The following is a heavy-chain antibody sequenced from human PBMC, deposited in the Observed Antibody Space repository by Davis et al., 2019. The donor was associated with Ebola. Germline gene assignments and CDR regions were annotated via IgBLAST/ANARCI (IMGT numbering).Heavy chain of an antibody. CDR2: IWYDGSNK. J-gene: IGHJ4*02. CDR3: ARGALMAAAGTGKDFDY. D-gene: IGHD6-13*01. Sequence: PGGSLRLSCAASGFTFSSYGMHWVRQAPGKGLEWVAVIWYDGSNKYYADSVKGRFTISRDNSKNTLYLQMNSLRAEDTAVYYCARGALMAAAGTGKDFDYWGQGTLVTVSS. CDR1: GFTFSSYG. V-gene: IGHV3-33*08.